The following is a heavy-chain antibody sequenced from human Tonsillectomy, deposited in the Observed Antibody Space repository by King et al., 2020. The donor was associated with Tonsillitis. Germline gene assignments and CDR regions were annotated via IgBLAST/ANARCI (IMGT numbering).Heavy chain of an antibody. J-gene: IGHJ4*02. CDR2: GYYTGTA. D-gene: IGHD1-26*01. CDR3: ARRSGSYYRRDYFDF. CDR1: GGSISSSAYY. Sequence: LQLQESGPGLVKPSETLSLTCTVSGGSISSSAYYWGWIRQPPGKGLEWIGSGYYTGTAYYNPSLKSRVTISVYTSNNRFSLKLSSLTAADTAVYYCARRSGSYYRRDYFDFWGQGTLVTVSS. V-gene: IGHV4-39*01.